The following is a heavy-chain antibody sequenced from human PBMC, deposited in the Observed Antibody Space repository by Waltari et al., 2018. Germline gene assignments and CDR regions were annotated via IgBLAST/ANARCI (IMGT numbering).Heavy chain of an antibody. Sequence: QVQLQESGPGLVKPSQTLSLTCNVSGGSISSADYYWNWIRQSPGKGLEWLGNISYSGTTLYPXPXXSRITIXXDTSKNQFSLKLSSVTAADTAVYYCARALEHRASPFDCWGQGTLVTVSS. CDR1: GGSISSADYY. V-gene: IGHV4-30-4*08. J-gene: IGHJ4*02. CDR3: ARALEHRASPFDC. CDR2: ISYSGTT.